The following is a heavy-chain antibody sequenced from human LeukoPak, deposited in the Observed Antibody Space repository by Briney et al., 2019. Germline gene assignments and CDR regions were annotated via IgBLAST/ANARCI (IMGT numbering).Heavy chain of an antibody. D-gene: IGHD6-13*01. J-gene: IGHJ4*02. CDR2: INPNSGGT. CDR3: ARRYSSRWVDY. CDR1: GYTFTGYY. Sequence: ASVKVSCKASGYTFTGYYMHWVRQAPGQGLEWMGWINPNSGGTNYAQKFQGWVTITRDTSISTAYMELSRLRSDDTAVYYCARRYSSRWVDYWGQGTLVTVSS. V-gene: IGHV1-2*04.